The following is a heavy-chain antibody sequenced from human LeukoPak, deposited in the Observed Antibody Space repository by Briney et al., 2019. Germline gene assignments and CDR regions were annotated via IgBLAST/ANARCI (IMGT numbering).Heavy chain of an antibody. CDR1: GGFFSGYY. J-gene: IGHJ6*02. CDR2: IYYSGST. Sequence: SETLSLTCAVYGGFFSGYYWSWIRQPPGKGLEWIGYIYYSGSTNYNPSLKSRVTISVDTSKNQFSLKLSSVTAADTAVYYCARARPYYYDSSGRGMDVWGQGTTVTVSS. V-gene: IGHV4-59*01. CDR3: ARARPYYYDSSGRGMDV. D-gene: IGHD3-22*01.